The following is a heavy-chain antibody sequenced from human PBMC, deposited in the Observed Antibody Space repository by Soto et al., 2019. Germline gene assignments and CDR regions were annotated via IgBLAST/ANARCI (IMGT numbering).Heavy chain of an antibody. J-gene: IGHJ4*02. Sequence: GGSLRLSCTASGFTFSSYGMGWVRQAPGKGLQWVSTIRGDGGQTHYTDSVKGRFSISRDNSKNTVHLQMDSLRAEDTAMYFCARDVGLESDDFFAYWGQGTQVTVSS. CDR3: ARDVGLESDDFFAY. CDR2: IRGDGGQT. CDR1: GFTFSSYG. D-gene: IGHD2-15*01. V-gene: IGHV3-23*01.